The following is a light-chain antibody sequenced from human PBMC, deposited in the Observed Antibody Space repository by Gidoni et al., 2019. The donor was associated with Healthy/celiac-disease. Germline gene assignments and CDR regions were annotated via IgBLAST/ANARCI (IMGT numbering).Light chain of an antibody. J-gene: IGLJ3*02. Sequence: QSVLTQPPSVSGAPGQSVTISCTGSSSNIGAGYDVHWYQQLPGTAPKLLIYGNSNRPSGVPDRFSGSKSGTSASLAITGLQAEDEADYYCQSYDSSLPVFGGGTKLTVL. CDR2: GNS. V-gene: IGLV1-40*01. CDR1: SSNIGAGYD. CDR3: QSYDSSLPV.